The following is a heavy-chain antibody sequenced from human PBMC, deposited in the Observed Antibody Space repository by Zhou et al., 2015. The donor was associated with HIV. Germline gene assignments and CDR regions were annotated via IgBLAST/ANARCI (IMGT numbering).Heavy chain of an antibody. CDR3: ARDALXGRGVFDS. Sequence: QVRLVQSGAEVKKPGSSVKVSCKASGGTFSSYAINWVRQAPGQGLEWMGGIIPIFDSANFAQRFQGRVTITADESTSTAYMELSSLRSEDTAVYFCARDALXGRGVFDSWGQGTQVTVSS. V-gene: IGHV1-69*01. D-gene: IGHD3-10*01. J-gene: IGHJ4*02. CDR1: GGTFSSYA. CDR2: IIPIFDSA.